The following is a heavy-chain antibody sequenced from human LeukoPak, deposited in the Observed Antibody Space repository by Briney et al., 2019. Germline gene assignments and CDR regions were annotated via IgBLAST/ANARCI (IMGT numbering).Heavy chain of an antibody. D-gene: IGHD3-22*01. CDR3: ARLGLETYGGSGYYYFDY. J-gene: IGHJ4*02. CDR1: GYSFTNYW. CDR2: IYPGDSDT. V-gene: IGHV5-51*01. Sequence: GESLKISCKGSGYSFTNYWIGWGRQMPGKGLEWMGTIYPGDSDTRYRPSFQGQVTISADKSISTAYLQWSSLKASDTAMYYCARLGLETYGGSGYYYFDYWGQGALVTVSS.